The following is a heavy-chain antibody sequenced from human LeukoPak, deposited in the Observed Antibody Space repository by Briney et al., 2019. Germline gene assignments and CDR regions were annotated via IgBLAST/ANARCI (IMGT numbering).Heavy chain of an antibody. CDR1: RYTFTSYG. J-gene: IGHJ4*02. CDR3: ARGAPTFDY. CDR2: ISTYSGNT. V-gene: IGHV1-18*01. Sequence: ASVKVSCKASRYTFTSYGITWVRQAPGEGREWMGWISTYSGNTRYAQKFQGRVTMTTDTSTSTAYMELRSLSSDDTAVFYCARGAPTFDYWGQGTLVPVSS.